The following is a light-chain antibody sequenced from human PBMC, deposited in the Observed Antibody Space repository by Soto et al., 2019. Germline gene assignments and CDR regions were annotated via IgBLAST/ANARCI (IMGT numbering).Light chain of an antibody. CDR1: SSDVGGYNY. CDR2: EVS. V-gene: IGLV2-14*01. J-gene: IGLJ3*02. CDR3: TSYTSSSTWV. Sequence: QSALTQPAAVSGSPGQSITISCTGTSSDVGGYNYVSWYQQHPGKAPKLMIYEVSNRPSGVSNRFSGSTSGNTASLAISGIQAEDEADYYCTSYTSSSTWVFGGGTKLTVL.